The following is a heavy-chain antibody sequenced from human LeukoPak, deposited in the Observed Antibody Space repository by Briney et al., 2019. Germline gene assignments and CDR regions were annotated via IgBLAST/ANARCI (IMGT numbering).Heavy chain of an antibody. Sequence: PSETLSLTCAVYGGSFSCYYWSWIRQPPGKGLEWIGEINHSGSTNYNPSLKSRVTISVDTSKNQFSLKLSSVTAADTAVYYCARSYDFWRKYNNWFDPWGQGTLVTVSS. V-gene: IGHV4-34*01. J-gene: IGHJ5*02. CDR2: INHSGST. D-gene: IGHD3-3*01. CDR3: ARSYDFWRKYNNWFDP. CDR1: GGSFSCYY.